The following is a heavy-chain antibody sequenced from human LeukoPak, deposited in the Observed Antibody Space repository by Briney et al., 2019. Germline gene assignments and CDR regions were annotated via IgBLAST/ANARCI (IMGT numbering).Heavy chain of an antibody. V-gene: IGHV4-39*07. CDR1: GGSISTSSYY. D-gene: IGHD3-3*01. J-gene: IGHJ4*02. CDR2: ISYSGSP. Sequence: PSETLSLTCAVSGGSISTSSYYWGWFRQPPGKGLEWIGSISYSGSPYYNPSLKSRVAVSLDTSKNEFSLKLTSVTAADTAVYYCARDQKAYDFWSGFPYWGQGTLVTVSS. CDR3: ARDQKAYDFWSGFPY.